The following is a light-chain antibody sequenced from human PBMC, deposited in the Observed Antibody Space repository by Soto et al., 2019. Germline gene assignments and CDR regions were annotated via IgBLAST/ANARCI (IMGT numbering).Light chain of an antibody. CDR3: HQYNNWPRGT. CDR2: GAS. Sequence: EIVMTQSPVTLSVSPGERATLSCRASQSVSSNLDCYQQKPGQAPRLLIYGASTMATVIPARFSGSGSGTEFTLTIRSLQSEDFAVYYCHQYNNWPRGTFGQGTKLEIK. CDR1: QSVSSN. V-gene: IGKV3-15*01. J-gene: IGKJ2*02.